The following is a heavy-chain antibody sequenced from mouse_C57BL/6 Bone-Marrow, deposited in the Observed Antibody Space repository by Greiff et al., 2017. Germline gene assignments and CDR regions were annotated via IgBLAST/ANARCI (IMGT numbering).Heavy chain of an antibody. CDR2: IDPETGGT. J-gene: IGHJ2*01. CDR3: TGFITTVVARGY. CDR1: GYTFTDYE. D-gene: IGHD1-1*01. V-gene: IGHV1-15*01. Sequence: VKLQESGAELVRPGASVTLSCKASGYTFTDYEMHWVKQTPVHGLEWIGAIDPETGGTAYNQKFKGKAILTADKSSSTAYMELRSLTSEDSAVYYCTGFITTVVARGYWGQCTTLTGSS.